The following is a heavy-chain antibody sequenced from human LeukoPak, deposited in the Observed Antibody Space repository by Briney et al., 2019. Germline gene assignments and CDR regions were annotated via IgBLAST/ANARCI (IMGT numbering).Heavy chain of an antibody. CDR1: GFTFSDYY. V-gene: IGHV3-11*01. CDR2: ISSSGSTI. D-gene: IGHD3-3*01. CDR3: ASLLYDFCSPTGDY. Sequence: KPGGSLRLSCAASGFTFSDYYMSWIRQAPGKGLEWVSYISSSGSTIYYADSVKGRFTISRDNAKNSLYLQMNSLRAEDTAVYYCASLLYDFCSPTGDYWGQGTLVTVSS. J-gene: IGHJ4*02.